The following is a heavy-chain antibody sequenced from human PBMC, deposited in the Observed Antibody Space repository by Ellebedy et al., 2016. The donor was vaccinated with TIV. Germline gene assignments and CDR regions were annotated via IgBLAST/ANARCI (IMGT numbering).Heavy chain of an antibody. D-gene: IGHD6-19*01. V-gene: IGHV1-69*04. J-gene: IGHJ6*02. CDR1: GGTFSSYA. Sequence: GASVKVSCKASGGTFSSYAISWVRQAPGQGLEWMGRIIPILGIANYAQKFQGRVTIIAEKSTSTPYMELSSLRSEDTAVYYCARDRSSGWFDYYYYGMDVWGQGTTVTVSS. CDR3: ARDRSSGWFDYYYYGMDV. CDR2: IIPILGIA.